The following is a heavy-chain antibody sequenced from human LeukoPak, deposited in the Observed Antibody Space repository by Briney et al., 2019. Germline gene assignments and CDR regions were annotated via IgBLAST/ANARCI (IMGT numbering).Heavy chain of an antibody. Sequence: SQSLSLTCTVSGDSVSGYYGSWIRQPPGKGLEWIGYFYNSVNTNYNPSLKSRVTMSVDTSKNQFSLKLSSVTAADTAVYSCARGLRDEERHYGYYYMDVWGKGTTVTVSS. V-gene: IGHV4-4*09. CDR1: GDSVSGYY. D-gene: IGHD3-22*01. CDR2: FYNSVNT. J-gene: IGHJ6*03. CDR3: ARGLRDEERHYGYYYMDV.